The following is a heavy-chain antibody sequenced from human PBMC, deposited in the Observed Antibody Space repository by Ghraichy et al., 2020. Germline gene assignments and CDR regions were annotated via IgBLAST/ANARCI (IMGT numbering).Heavy chain of an antibody. CDR2: INHSGST. J-gene: IGHJ4*02. Sequence: SETLSLTCAVYGGSFSGYYWSWIRQPPGKGLEWIGEINHSGSTNYNPSLKSRVTISVDTSKNQFSLKLSSVTAADTAVYYCARAPGIVGATLFDYWGQGILVTVSS. D-gene: IGHD1-26*01. CDR3: ARAPGIVGATLFDY. V-gene: IGHV4-34*01. CDR1: GGSFSGYY.